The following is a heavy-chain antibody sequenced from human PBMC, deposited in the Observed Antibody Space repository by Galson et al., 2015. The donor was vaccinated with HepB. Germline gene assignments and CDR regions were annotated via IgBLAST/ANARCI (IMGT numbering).Heavy chain of an antibody. CDR2: ISSSGSTL. V-gene: IGHV3-48*03. CDR3: ARGDRLGAGAFDI. Sequence: SLRLSCAASGFTFSSYEMNWVRQAPGKGLEWVSYISSSGSTLYYADSVKGRFTISRDNAKNSLYLQMNSLRAEDTAVYYCARGDRLGAGAFDIWGQGTMVTVSS. CDR1: GFTFSSYE. J-gene: IGHJ3*02. D-gene: IGHD3-10*01.